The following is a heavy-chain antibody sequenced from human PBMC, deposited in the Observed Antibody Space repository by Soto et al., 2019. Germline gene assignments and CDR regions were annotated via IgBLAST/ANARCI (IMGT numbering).Heavy chain of an antibody. V-gene: IGHV4-4*07. Sequence: PSETLSLTCTVSGASISGFYWSWIRKAAGKGLEWIGSIYATGTTDYNPSLKSRVMMSVDTSKKQFSLKLRSVTAADTAVYYCVRDGTKILLDRFDPLGQGNSVTVSS. CDR2: IYATGTT. CDR1: GASISGFY. D-gene: IGHD1-1*01. J-gene: IGHJ5*02. CDR3: VRDGTKILLDRFDP.